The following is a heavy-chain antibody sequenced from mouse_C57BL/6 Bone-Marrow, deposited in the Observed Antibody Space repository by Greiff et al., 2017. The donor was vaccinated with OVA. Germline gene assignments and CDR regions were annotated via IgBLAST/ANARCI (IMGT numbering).Heavy chain of an antibody. J-gene: IGHJ1*03. CDR2: IYWDDDK. Sequence: QVTLKESGPGLLQSSQTLSLTCSFSGFSLSTSGMGVSWIRQPSGKGLEWLAHIYWDDDKRYNPSLKSRLTISKDTSRNQVFLKITSVDTADTATYYCARRGYFDVWGTGTTVTVSS. V-gene: IGHV8-12*01. CDR3: ARRGYFDV. CDR1: GFSLSTSGMG.